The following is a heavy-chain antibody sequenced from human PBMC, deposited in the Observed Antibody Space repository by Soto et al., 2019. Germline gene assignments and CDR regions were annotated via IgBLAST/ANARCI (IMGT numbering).Heavy chain of an antibody. J-gene: IGHJ4*02. Sequence: GGSLRLSCAASGFTFSSYAMSWVRQAPGKGLEWVSAISGSGGSTYYADSVKGRFTISRDNSKNTLYLQMNSLRAEDTAVYYCATRDYDILTGYPHHYFDYWGQGTLVTVSS. CDR1: GFTFSSYA. V-gene: IGHV3-23*01. CDR2: ISGSGGST. D-gene: IGHD3-9*01. CDR3: ATRDYDILTGYPHHYFDY.